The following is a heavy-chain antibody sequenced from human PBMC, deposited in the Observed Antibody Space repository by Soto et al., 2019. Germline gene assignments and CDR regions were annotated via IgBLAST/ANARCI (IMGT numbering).Heavy chain of an antibody. CDR1: GFTFSSYA. CDR3: GRADLACAVDYYFSDMVL. Sequence: QVQLVESGGGVVQPGRSLRLSCAASGFTFSSYAMHWVRQAPGKGLEWVAVISYDGSNKYYADSVQGRFTISRDNSTATINLQLNILRADATDMSSCGRADLACAVDYYFSDMVLWGQGTGVTVSS. V-gene: IGHV3-30-3*01. J-gene: IGHJ6*02. CDR2: ISYDGSNK.